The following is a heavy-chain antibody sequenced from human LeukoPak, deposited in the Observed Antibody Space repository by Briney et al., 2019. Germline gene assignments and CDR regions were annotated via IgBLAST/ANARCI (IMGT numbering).Heavy chain of an antibody. D-gene: IGHD3-9*01. V-gene: IGHV4-30-2*01. CDR3: ARTYYDILTGYYFDP. CDR2: IYHTGSA. CDR1: GGSVISGDSS. J-gene: IGHJ5*02. Sequence: SQTLSLTCAVSGGSVISGDSSWSWLRQPPGKGLEWIAYIYHTGSAYYNPSLKSRITISVDSSKNQFSLKLSSVTAADTAVYYCARTYYDILTGYYFDPWGQGTLVTVSS.